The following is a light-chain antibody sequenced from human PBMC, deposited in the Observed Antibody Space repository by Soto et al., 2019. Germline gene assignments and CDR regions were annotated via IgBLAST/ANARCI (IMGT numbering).Light chain of an antibody. J-gene: IGLJ1*01. CDR3: SSYTSTSTLYV. CDR2: EVS. Sequence: QSVLTQPASVSGSPGQSITISCTGTSSDVGGYNYVSWYQQHPGKAPKLIIYEVSNRPSGVSNRFSGSKSGDTASLTISGLLDDDEAAYYCSSYTSTSTLYVFGTGTKLTVL. V-gene: IGLV2-14*01. CDR1: SSDVGGYNY.